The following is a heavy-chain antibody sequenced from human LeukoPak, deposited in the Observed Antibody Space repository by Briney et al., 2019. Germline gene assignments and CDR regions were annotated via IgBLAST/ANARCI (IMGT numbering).Heavy chain of an antibody. D-gene: IGHD3-3*01. CDR3: GTGSGSGYPTNHWFHP. CDR2: LSGSGGST. J-gene: IGHJ5*02. CDR1: GFIFNKHA. Sequence: PGGSLRLSCAASGFIFNKHAMSWVRQAPGKGLEWVSGLSGSGGSTDYADSVKGRFTVSRDNSKNTLFLQMNSLRAEDTAIYYCGTGSGSGYPTNHWFHPWGQGTLVTVSS. V-gene: IGHV3-23*01.